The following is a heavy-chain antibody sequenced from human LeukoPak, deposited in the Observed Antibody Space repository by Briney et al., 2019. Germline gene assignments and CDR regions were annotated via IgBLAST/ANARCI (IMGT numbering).Heavy chain of an antibody. Sequence: GGSLRLSCAASGFTFSSYSMNWVRQAPGKGLEWVSSISSSSSYIHYADSVKGRFTISRDNAKNSLYLQMNSLRAEDTAVYYCARDSGGRGSYPCWGQGTLVTVSS. CDR3: ARDSGGRGSYPC. CDR1: GFTFSSYS. V-gene: IGHV3-21*01. CDR2: ISSSSSYI. D-gene: IGHD1-26*01. J-gene: IGHJ4*02.